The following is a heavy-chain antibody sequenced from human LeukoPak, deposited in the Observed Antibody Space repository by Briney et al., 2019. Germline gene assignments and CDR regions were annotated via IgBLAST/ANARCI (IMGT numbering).Heavy chain of an antibody. CDR1: GYTVTSYG. CDR2: INPYNGHT. V-gene: IGHV1-18*01. J-gene: IGHJ6*03. CDR3: AREVFNGIQDNYYYYMDV. Sequence: GASVKVSCKASGYTVTSYGISWVRQAPGQGLELMGWINPYNGHTRNAQKFQGRVTMTTDTSTAYMELGSLGSDDTAVYYCAREVFNGIQDNYYYYMDVWGKGTTVAVSS. D-gene: IGHD2-15*01.